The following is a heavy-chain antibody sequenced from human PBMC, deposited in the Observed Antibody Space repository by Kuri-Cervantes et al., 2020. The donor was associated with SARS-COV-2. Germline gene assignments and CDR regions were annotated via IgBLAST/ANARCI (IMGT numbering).Heavy chain of an antibody. D-gene: IGHD3-10*01. CDR2: ISSSSSYI. CDR1: GFTFSNAW. Sequence: GESLKISCAASGFTFSNAWMSWVRQAPGKGLEWVSSISSSSSYIYYADSVQGRFTISRDNAKNSLYLQMNSLRVEDTAVYYCARDSLGVQWFGEVSNYYMDVWGKGTTVTVSS. V-gene: IGHV3-21*01. J-gene: IGHJ6*03. CDR3: ARDSLGVQWFGEVSNYYMDV.